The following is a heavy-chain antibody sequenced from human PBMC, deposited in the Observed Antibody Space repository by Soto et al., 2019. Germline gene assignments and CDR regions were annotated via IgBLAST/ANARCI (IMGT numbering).Heavy chain of an antibody. J-gene: IGHJ6*02. CDR3: ASNYYYDSSGYDLYYGMDV. CDR1: GGTSSSYA. Sequence: SVKVSCKASGGTSSSYAISWVRQAPGQGLEWMGGIIPIFGTANYAQKFQGRVTITADESTSTAYMELSSLRSEDTAVYYCASNYYYDSSGYDLYYGMDVWGQGTTVTVSS. D-gene: IGHD3-22*01. V-gene: IGHV1-69*13. CDR2: IIPIFGTA.